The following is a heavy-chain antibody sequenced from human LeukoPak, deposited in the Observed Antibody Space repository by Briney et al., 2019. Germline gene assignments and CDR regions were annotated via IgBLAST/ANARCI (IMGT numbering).Heavy chain of an antibody. J-gene: IGHJ4*02. Sequence: GGPLKLSCAAFEFTVRSNYISWVPQAPGKGPEWVSVIYTSGGTYYADSVKGRFTISRDNSKNTLYLQMNSLRAEDTAVYYCATHSGGYWGQGTLVTVSS. CDR2: IYTSGGT. D-gene: IGHD4-23*01. CDR3: ATHSGGY. V-gene: IGHV3-66*01. CDR1: EFTVRSNY.